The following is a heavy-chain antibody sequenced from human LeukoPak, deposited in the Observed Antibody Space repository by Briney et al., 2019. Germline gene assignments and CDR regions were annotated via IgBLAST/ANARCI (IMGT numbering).Heavy chain of an antibody. V-gene: IGHV4-39*01. D-gene: IGHD3-10*01. Sequence: SETLSLTCTVSGDSITSSAFYWGWIRQAPGKGLEWIGNIFHGGNTHYNPSLKSRVSISVDRSKNQLSLNLISVTAADTAVYYCARSGGAGGAVWGQGTLVTVSS. J-gene: IGHJ4*02. CDR3: ARSGGAGGAV. CDR1: GDSITSSAFY. CDR2: IFHGGNT.